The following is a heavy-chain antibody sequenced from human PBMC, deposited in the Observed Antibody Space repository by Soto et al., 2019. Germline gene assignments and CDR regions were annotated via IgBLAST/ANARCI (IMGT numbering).Heavy chain of an antibody. V-gene: IGHV4-39*01. D-gene: IGHD3-3*01. J-gene: IGHJ3*02. CDR1: GVSISSSSYY. Sequence: PSETLSLTCSVSGVSISSSSYYWGWIRQPPGKGLEWIGSIYYSGTTFHNPSLKSRVSISVDTSKNHFSLNLTSVTAPDTAVYPCARQGTRVGPSITIVADSSFDMWGQGTKVTVSS. CDR3: ARQGTRVGPSITIVADSSFDM. CDR2: IYYSGTT.